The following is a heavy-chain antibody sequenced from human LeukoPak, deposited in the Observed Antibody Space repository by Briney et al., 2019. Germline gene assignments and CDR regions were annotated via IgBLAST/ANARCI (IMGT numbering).Heavy chain of an antibody. V-gene: IGHV3-53*01. CDR2: IYTADKT. CDR1: GFTVSTHY. D-gene: IGHD5-12*01. J-gene: IGHJ4*02. Sequence: GESLRLSCAASGFTVSTHYMNWVRQAPGKGLEWVSVIYTADKTYYADSVKGRFTISRADTTHSVFLQLNSVRAEDTEVYYCGRGGGYSGHDFGGGIEGYFDYWGQGTVVTVSS. CDR3: GRGGGYSGHDFGGGIEGYFDY.